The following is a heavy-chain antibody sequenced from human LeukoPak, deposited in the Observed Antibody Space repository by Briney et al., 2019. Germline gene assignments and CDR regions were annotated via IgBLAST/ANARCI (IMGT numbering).Heavy chain of an antibody. J-gene: IGHJ6*03. CDR1: GFTFVIYV. CDR3: VRDRAVALPTYYYYMDV. D-gene: IGHD2-15*01. V-gene: IGHV3-30*04. Sequence: PGGSLRLSCAAAGFTFVIYVIHWVRQAPGKGLEWVAVISQTGTIETYADSVQGRFTISRDNSKNTVYLQMTSLKTEDTAVYYCVRDRAVALPTYYYYMDVWGKGTTVTVSS. CDR2: ISQTGTIE.